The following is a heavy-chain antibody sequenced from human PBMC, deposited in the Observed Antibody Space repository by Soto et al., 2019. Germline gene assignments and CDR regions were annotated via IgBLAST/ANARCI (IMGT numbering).Heavy chain of an antibody. CDR1: GGSISSYY. Sequence: SETLSLTCTVSGGSISSYYWSWILQPPGKGLEWIGYIYYSGSTNYNPSLKSRVTISVDTSKNQFSLKLSSVTAADTAVYYCARESAGIAARRGNWFDPWGQGTLVTVSS. CDR2: IYYSGST. CDR3: ARESAGIAARRGNWFDP. V-gene: IGHV4-59*01. D-gene: IGHD6-6*01. J-gene: IGHJ5*02.